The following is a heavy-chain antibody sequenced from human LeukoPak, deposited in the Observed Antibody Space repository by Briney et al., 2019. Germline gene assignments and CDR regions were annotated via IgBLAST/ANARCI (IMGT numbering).Heavy chain of an antibody. CDR3: ARGRNIGYIVVVPAAYFDY. CDR2: ISAYNGNT. Sequence: ASVKVSCXASGYTFTSYGISWVRQAPGQGLEWMGWISAYNGNTNYAQKLQGRVTMTTDTSTSTAYMELRSLRSDDTAVYYCARGRNIGYIVVVPAAYFDYWGQGTLVTVSS. CDR1: GYTFTSYG. D-gene: IGHD2-2*01. J-gene: IGHJ4*02. V-gene: IGHV1-18*01.